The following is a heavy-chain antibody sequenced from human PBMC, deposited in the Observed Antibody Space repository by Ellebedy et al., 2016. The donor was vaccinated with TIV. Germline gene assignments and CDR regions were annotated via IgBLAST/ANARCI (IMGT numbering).Heavy chain of an antibody. Sequence: MPSETLSLTCAVSDDSISGCGYYWSWLRQLPGKGLEWIGFIYYSGNTYYNPSLESRLTVSVDTSKNQFSLKLKSVTAADTAVYFCARVSYYYGTSYYFDNWGQGTLVTVST. CDR3: ARVSYYYGTSYYFDN. V-gene: IGHV4-31*11. CDR1: DDSISGCGYY. D-gene: IGHD3-10*01. CDR2: IYYSGNT. J-gene: IGHJ4*02.